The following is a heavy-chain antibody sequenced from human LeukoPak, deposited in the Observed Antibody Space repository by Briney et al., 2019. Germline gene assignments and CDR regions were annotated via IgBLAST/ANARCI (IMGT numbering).Heavy chain of an antibody. J-gene: IGHJ4*02. V-gene: IGHV4-59*01. CDR2: IYYSGST. D-gene: IGHD6-25*01. CDR3: ARASSGNFDY. CDR1: GGSISSYY. Sequence: PSETLSLTCTVSGGSISSYYWSWIQQPPGKGLEWIGYIYYSGSTNYNPSLKSRVTISVDTSKNQFSLKLSSVTAADTAVYYCARASSGNFDYWGQGTLVTVSS.